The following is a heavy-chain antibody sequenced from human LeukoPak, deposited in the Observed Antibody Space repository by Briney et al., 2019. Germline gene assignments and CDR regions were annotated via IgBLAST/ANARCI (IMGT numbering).Heavy chain of an antibody. D-gene: IGHD3-9*01. V-gene: IGHV4-39*01. CDR3: ARQYYDILTGRHDAFDI. CDR2: IYYSGST. Sequence: PSETLSLTCTVSGGSISSYYWGWIRQPPGKGLAWIGSIYYSGSTYYNPSLRSRVTISVDTSKNQFSLKLSSVTAADTAMYYCARQYYDILTGRHDAFDIWGQGTMVTVSS. CDR1: GGSISSYY. J-gene: IGHJ3*02.